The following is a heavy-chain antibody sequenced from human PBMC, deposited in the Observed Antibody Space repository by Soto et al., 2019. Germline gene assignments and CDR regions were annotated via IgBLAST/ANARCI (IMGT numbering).Heavy chain of an antibody. CDR1: GFSFSSYA. CDR2: ISGSDSST. Sequence: EVQLLESGGGLVQPGGSLRLSCAASGFSFSSYAMNWVRQAPGEGLECVSVISGSDSSTYYADSVEGRFTISRDNSKNTLYLQMNSLRAEDTAVYYCARVLCGSSSCHYYFYGMDVWGQGTMVIVSS. J-gene: IGHJ6*02. V-gene: IGHV3-23*01. CDR3: ARVLCGSSSCHYYFYGMDV. D-gene: IGHD6-6*01.